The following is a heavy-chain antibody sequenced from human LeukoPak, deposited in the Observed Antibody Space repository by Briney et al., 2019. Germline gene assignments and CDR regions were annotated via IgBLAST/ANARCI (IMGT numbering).Heavy chain of an antibody. CDR1: GFTFSSYG. D-gene: IGHD6-13*01. J-gene: IGHJ4*02. V-gene: IGHV3-30*18. CDR3: AKDGIAAAGYYFDY. CDR2: ISYDGSNK. Sequence: QSGRSLRLSCAASGFTFSSYGMHWVRQAPGKGLEWVAVISYDGSNKYYADSVKGRFAISRDNSKNTLYLQMNSLRAEDTAVYYCAKDGIAAAGYYFDYWGQGTLVTVSS.